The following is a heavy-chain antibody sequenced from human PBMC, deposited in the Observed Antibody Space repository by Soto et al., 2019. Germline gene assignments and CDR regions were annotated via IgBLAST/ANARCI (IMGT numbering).Heavy chain of an antibody. D-gene: IGHD2-15*01. V-gene: IGHV1-18*01. J-gene: IGHJ4*02. CDR2: ITTYNGDT. CDR3: ARGGFDY. CDR1: GYTFASYG. Sequence: ASVKVSCKASGYTFASYGLSWVRQAPGQGLQWMGWITTYNGDTNYAQMFQGRVTVTADTSISTAYMEMSRLRSDDTAVYYCARGGFDYWGQGTLVTVSS.